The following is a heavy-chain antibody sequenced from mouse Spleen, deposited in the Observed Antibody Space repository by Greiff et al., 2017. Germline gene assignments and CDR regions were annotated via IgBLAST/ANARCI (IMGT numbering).Heavy chain of an antibody. Sequence: VHLVESGAELARPGASVKMSCKASGYTFTSYTMHWVKQRPGQGLEWIGYINPSSGYTKYNQKFKDKATLTADKSTSTAYMQLSSLTSEDSAVYYCARTRAEAMDYWGQGTSVTVSS. J-gene: IGHJ4*01. CDR3: ARTRAEAMDY. CDR2: INPSSGYT. D-gene: IGHD3-1*01. CDR1: GYTFTSYT. V-gene: IGHV1-4*01.